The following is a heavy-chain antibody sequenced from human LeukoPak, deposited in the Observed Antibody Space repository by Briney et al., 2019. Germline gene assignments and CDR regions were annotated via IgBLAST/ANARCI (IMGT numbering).Heavy chain of an antibody. V-gene: IGHV4-38-2*02. Sequence: SETLSLTCTVSGYSISSGYYWGWIRQPPGKGLEWIGSIYHSGSTYYNPSLKSRVTISVDTSKNQFSLKLSSVTAADTAVYYCARDHGSSWYRNWFDPWGQGTLVTVSS. CDR2: IYHSGST. CDR1: GYSISSGYY. D-gene: IGHD6-13*01. CDR3: ARDHGSSWYRNWFDP. J-gene: IGHJ5*02.